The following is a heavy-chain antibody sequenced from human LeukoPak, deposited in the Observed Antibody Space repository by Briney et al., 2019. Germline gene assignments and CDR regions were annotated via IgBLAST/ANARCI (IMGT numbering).Heavy chain of an antibody. J-gene: IGHJ4*02. V-gene: IGHV1-2*02. D-gene: IGHD1-26*01. Sequence: GSVKVSCKASGYTFTGYYMHWVRQAPGQGLERMGWINPNSGGTIYAQKFQGRVTMTRDTSISTAYMELSRLRSDDTAVYYCARARWDRARYFDYWGQGTLVTVSS. CDR1: GYTFTGYY. CDR3: ARARWDRARYFDY. CDR2: INPNSGGT.